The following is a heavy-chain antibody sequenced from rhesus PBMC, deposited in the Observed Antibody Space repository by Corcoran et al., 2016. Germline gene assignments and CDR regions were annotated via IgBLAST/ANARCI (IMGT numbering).Heavy chain of an antibody. J-gene: IGHJ4*01. CDR3: ARVRSSWASYLDY. CDR2: ISGSGGSN. CDR1: GGSISSNY. D-gene: IGHD6-13*01. V-gene: IGHV4-173*01. Sequence: LQLPESGPGLVKPSETLSLTCAVSGGSISSNYCSWIRQPPGHGLEWIGRISGSGGSNDYNPSLKSRVTISTDTSKNQFSLKLSAVTAADTAVYYCARVRSSWASYLDYWGQGVLVTVSS.